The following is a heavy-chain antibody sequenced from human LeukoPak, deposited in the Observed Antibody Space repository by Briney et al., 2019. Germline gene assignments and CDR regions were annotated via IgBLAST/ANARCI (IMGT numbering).Heavy chain of an antibody. CDR3: ARDHYGDSGVGNFDY. V-gene: IGHV1-8*01. Sequence: GASVKVSCKASGYTFTSYDINWVRQATGQGLEWMGWMNPNSGNTGYAQKFQSRVTMTRNTSISTAYMELSSLRSADTAVYYCARDHYGDSGVGNFDYWGQGTLVTVSS. J-gene: IGHJ4*02. D-gene: IGHD4-17*01. CDR2: MNPNSGNT. CDR1: GYTFTSYD.